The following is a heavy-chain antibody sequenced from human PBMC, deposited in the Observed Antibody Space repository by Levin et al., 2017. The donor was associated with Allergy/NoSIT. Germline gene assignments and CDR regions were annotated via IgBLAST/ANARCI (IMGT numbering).Heavy chain of an antibody. V-gene: IGHV3-7*01. J-gene: IGHJ4*02. Sequence: GGSLRLSCAASGFTFSTYWMSWVRQAPGKGLEWVADIKKDGSEKYYVDSVKGRFTISRDNAKNSLYLQMNSLRAEDTAVYFCARVGLSGARVYFDDWGQGALVTVSS. D-gene: IGHD7-27*01. CDR1: GFTFSTYW. CDR3: ARVGLSGARVYFDD. CDR2: IKKDGSEK.